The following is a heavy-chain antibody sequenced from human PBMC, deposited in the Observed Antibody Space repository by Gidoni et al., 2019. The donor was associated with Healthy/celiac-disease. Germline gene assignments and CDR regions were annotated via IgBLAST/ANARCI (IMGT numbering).Heavy chain of an antibody. CDR3: ARERVAAAGTGGLDY. J-gene: IGHJ4*02. V-gene: IGHV4-39*07. D-gene: IGHD6-13*01. Sequence: QLQLQESGPGLVKPSETLSLTCTVSGCSISSRSYYWGWIRQPPGKGLEWCGSIYYSGSTYYNPSLKSRVTISVDTSKNQVSLKLSSVTAADTAVYYCARERVAAAGTGGLDYWGQGTLVTVSS. CDR1: GCSISSRSYY. CDR2: IYYSGST.